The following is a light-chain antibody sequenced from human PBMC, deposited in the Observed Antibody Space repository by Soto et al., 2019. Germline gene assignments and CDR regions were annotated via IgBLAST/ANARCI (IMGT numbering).Light chain of an antibody. CDR2: VAS. CDR3: EQYGNAPWT. CDR1: QRVSSNF. J-gene: IGKJ1*01. Sequence: LLTQSPVTLSLSPGERVTLSCRASQRVSSNFLAWYQQKPGQAPRLLISVASTRAAGIPDRFSGRASASGTDFTLTISRLEPGDIAVYYCEQYGNAPWTFGQGT. V-gene: IGKV3-20*01.